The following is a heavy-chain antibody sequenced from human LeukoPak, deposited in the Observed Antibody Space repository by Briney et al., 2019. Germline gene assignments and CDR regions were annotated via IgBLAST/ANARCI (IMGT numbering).Heavy chain of an antibody. Sequence: ASVKVSCKASGYTFTSYDINWVRQATGQGLEWMGWMNPNSGNTGYAQKFQGRVTMTRNTSISTAYMELSSLRSEDTAVYYCARRDYDFWSGYYEVEPGTPYYYYMDVWGKGTTVTVSS. CDR3: ARRDYDFWSGYYEVEPGTPYYYYMDV. D-gene: IGHD3-3*01. J-gene: IGHJ6*03. CDR2: MNPNSGNT. V-gene: IGHV1-8*01. CDR1: GYTFTSYD.